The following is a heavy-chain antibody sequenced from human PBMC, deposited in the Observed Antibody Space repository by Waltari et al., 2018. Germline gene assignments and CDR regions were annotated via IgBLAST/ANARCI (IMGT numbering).Heavy chain of an antibody. D-gene: IGHD3-3*01. CDR1: GGPFSSSA. Sequence: QVQLVQSGAEVKKPGSSVKVSCKASGGPFSSSAISWVRQAPGQGLRWMGGIIPIFGTANYAQKFQGRVTITADESTSTAYMELSSLRSEDTAVYYCARGSGYYRGGWRKYFDYWGQGTLVTVSS. CDR3: ARGSGYYRGGWRKYFDY. V-gene: IGHV1-69*01. J-gene: IGHJ4*02. CDR2: IIPIFGTA.